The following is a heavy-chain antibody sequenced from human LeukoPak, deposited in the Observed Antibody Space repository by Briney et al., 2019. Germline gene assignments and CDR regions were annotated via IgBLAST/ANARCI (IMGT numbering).Heavy chain of an antibody. D-gene: IGHD3-22*01. V-gene: IGHV3-48*03. CDR1: GFTFNSYA. CDR3: ARYYYDSSGYPLYYGMDV. J-gene: IGHJ6*02. Sequence: GGSLRLSCAASGFTFNSYAMSWVRQAPGKGLEWVSYISSSGSTIYYADSVKGRFTISRDNAKSSLYLQMNSLRAEDTAVYYCARYYYDSSGYPLYYGMDVWGQGTTVTVSS. CDR2: ISSSGSTI.